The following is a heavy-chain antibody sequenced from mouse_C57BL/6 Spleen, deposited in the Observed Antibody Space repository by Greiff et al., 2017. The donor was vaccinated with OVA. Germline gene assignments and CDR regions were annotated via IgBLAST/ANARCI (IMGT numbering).Heavy chain of an antibody. CDR3: ARLGYDYDGYAMDY. J-gene: IGHJ4*01. CDR1: GYTFTNYW. D-gene: IGHD2-4*01. CDR2: IYPGGGYT. Sequence: QVQLQQSGAELVRPGTSVKMSCKASGYTFTNYWIGWAKQRPGHGLEWIGDIYPGGGYTNYNEKFKGKATLTADKSSSTAYMQFSSLTSEDSAIYYCARLGYDYDGYAMDYWGQGTSVTVSS. V-gene: IGHV1-63*01.